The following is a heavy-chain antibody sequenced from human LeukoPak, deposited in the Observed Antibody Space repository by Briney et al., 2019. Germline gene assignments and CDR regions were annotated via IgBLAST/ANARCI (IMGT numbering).Heavy chain of an antibody. CDR1: GYTFTGYY. V-gene: IGHV1-2*02. Sequence: ASVKVSCKASGYTFTGYYMHWVRQAPGQGLEWMGWINPNSGGTNYARKFQGRVTMTRDTSISTAYMELSRLRSDDTAVYYCARDSGSYGDYWGQGTLVTVSS. D-gene: IGHD1-26*01. CDR3: ARDSGSYGDY. CDR2: INPNSGGT. J-gene: IGHJ4*02.